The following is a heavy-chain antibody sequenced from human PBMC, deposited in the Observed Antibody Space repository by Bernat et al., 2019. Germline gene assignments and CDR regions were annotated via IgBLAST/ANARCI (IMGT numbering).Heavy chain of an antibody. CDR3: VKGSDSSGPYFDY. J-gene: IGHJ4*02. V-gene: IGHV3-9*01. Sequence: EVQLVESGGGLVQPGRSLRLSCAASGFTFDDYAMQWVRQGPGKGLEWVSGISWNSGSVDYADSVKGRFTISRDNAKNSLYLQMNSLGAEDTALYYCVKGSDSSGPYFDYWGQGTLVTVSS. D-gene: IGHD3-22*01. CDR2: ISWNSGSV. CDR1: GFTFDDYA.